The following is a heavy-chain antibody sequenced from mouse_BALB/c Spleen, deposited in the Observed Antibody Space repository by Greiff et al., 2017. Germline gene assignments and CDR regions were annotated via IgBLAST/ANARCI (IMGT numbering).Heavy chain of an antibody. V-gene: IGHV5-12-2*01. CDR3: ARHPIYYYGSSYGYCDV. Sequence: EVMLVESGGGLVQPGGSLKLSCAASGFTFSSYTMSWVRQTPEKRLEWVAYISNGGGSTYYPDTVKGRFTISRDNAKNTLYLQMSSLKSEDTAMYYCARHPIYYYGSSYGYCDVWGAGTTVTVSS. J-gene: IGHJ1*01. D-gene: IGHD1-1*01. CDR1: GFTFSSYT. CDR2: ISNGGGST.